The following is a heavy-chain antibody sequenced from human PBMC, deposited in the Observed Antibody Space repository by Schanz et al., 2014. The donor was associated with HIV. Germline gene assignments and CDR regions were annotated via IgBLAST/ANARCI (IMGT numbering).Heavy chain of an antibody. CDR3: ARARAKIEGRPVGNWFDP. J-gene: IGHJ5*02. CDR2: MIPSFRLR. V-gene: IGHV1-69*17. Sequence: QVQLVQSGAEVKKPGSSVKVSCKASGGTFSSYAISWVRQAPGQGLEWMGGMIPSFRLRTYAQKFQGRVDMTRTTSISTAYMELRGLTSEDTAVYFCARARAKIEGRPVGNWFDPWGQGTLVTVSS. D-gene: IGHD6-6*01. CDR1: GGTFSSYA.